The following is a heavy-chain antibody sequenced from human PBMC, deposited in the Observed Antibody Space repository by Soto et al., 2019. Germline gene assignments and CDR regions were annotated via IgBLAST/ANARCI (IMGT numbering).Heavy chain of an antibody. CDR3: VRGRAFMSRVAFDI. CDR2: INHSGST. J-gene: IGHJ3*02. V-gene: IGHV4-34*02. Sequence: QVQLQQRGAGLLKPSETLSLTCAVLGGSFSDYYWTWIRQPPGKGLEWIGDINHSGSTSYNPSLKSRLTLSVDTSTKEFSLNLSSVTAADTAAYHCVRGRAFMSRVAFDIWGQGTMVTVSS. CDR1: GGSFSDYY. D-gene: IGHD1-26*01.